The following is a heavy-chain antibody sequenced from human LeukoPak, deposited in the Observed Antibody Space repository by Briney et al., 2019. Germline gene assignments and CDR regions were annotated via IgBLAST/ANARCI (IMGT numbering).Heavy chain of an antibody. V-gene: IGHV4-39*07. Sequence: SETLSLTCTVSGGSISSSSYYWGWIRQPPGKGLEWIGSIYYGGSTYYNPSLKSRVTISVDTSKNQFSLKLSSVTAADTAVYYCARERRSWVVVVPAATRFRNYYYYMDVWGKGTTVTVSS. CDR1: GGSISSSSYY. J-gene: IGHJ6*03. D-gene: IGHD2-2*01. CDR2: IYYGGST. CDR3: ARERRSWVVVVPAATRFRNYYYYMDV.